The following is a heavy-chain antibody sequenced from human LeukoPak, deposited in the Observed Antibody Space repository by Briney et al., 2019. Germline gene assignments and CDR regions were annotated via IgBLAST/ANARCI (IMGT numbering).Heavy chain of an antibody. CDR2: IKTKGDGGTT. D-gene: IGHD5-24*01. V-gene: IGHV3-15*01. CDR1: GFTLSNAW. Sequence: GGSLRLSCTVSGFTLSNAWMTWVRQAPGKGLEWIGRIKTKGDGGTTDYAAPVKGRSTILRDDSKNTVYLQMNSLKIEDTAVYSCATPGRRWDYFDYWGRGTLVTVSP. J-gene: IGHJ4*02. CDR3: ATPGRRWDYFDY.